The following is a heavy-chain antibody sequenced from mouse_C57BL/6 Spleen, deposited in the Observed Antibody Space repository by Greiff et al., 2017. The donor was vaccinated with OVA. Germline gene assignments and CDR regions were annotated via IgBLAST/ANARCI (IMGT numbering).Heavy chain of an antibody. CDR3: ARGRRGNYWYFDV. Sequence: QVQLQQPGAELVRPGSSVKLSCKASGYTFTSYWMDWVKQRPGQGLEWIGNIYPSDSETHYNPKFKDKATLTVDKSSSTAYMQLSSLTSEDSAVYYCARGRRGNYWYFDVWGTGTTVTVSS. D-gene: IGHD2-12*01. CDR2: IYPSDSET. V-gene: IGHV1-61*01. J-gene: IGHJ1*03. CDR1: GYTFTSYW.